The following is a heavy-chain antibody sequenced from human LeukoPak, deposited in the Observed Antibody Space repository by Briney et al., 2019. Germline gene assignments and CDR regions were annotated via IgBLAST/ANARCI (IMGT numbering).Heavy chain of an antibody. CDR1: GFTFSSYA. CDR3: ARVTEEGAFDI. Sequence: GGSLRLSCAASGFTFSSYAMHWVRQAPGKGLEWVAVISYDGRNQNFADSVKGRFTISRDNSKNTLYLQMNSLRTEDTAVYYCARVTEEGAFDIWGQGTMVIVFS. V-gene: IGHV3-30*04. CDR2: ISYDGRNQ. D-gene: IGHD4-11*01. J-gene: IGHJ3*02.